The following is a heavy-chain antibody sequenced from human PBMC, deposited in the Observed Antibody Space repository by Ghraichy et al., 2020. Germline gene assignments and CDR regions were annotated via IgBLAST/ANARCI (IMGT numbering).Heavy chain of an antibody. V-gene: IGHV1-18*01. CDR1: GYTFINYG. CDR3: ARGIKWFDP. CDR2: ITNKSGNK. J-gene: IGHJ5*02. Sequence: ASVKVSCKASGYTFINYGITWVRQAPGQGLEGMGWITNKSGNKQYGWKFQGRVTMTTDTSTSTAYMELRSLRFDDTAVYYCARGIKWFDPWGQGTLVTVSS.